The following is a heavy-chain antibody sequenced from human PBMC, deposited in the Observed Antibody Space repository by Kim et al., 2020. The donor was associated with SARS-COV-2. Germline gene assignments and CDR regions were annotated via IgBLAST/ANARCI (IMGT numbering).Heavy chain of an antibody. V-gene: IGHV3-23*01. CDR3: APDYYGSGSYSHY. CDR1: GFTFSSYA. CDR2: ISGSGGST. D-gene: IGHD3-10*01. Sequence: GGSLRLSCAASGFTFSSYAMSWVRQAPGKGLEWVSAISGSGGSTYYADSVKGRFTISRDNSKNTLYLQMNSLRAEDTAIYYCAPDYYGSGSYSHYWGQGTLVTVSS. J-gene: IGHJ4*02.